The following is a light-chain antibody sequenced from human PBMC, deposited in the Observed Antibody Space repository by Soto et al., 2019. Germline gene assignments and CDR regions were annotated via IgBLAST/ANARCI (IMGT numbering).Light chain of an antibody. V-gene: IGKV1-5*03. J-gene: IGKJ1*01. CDR1: QSISSW. CDR3: QQYSDNWT. Sequence: DIQMTQSPSTLSASVGDRVTITCRASQSISSWLAWYQQKPGTAPNLLIYKASTLQGGVPSRFSGSGSGTEFTLTISSLQPDDSAISYCQQYSDNWTCGQGTKVEIK. CDR2: KAS.